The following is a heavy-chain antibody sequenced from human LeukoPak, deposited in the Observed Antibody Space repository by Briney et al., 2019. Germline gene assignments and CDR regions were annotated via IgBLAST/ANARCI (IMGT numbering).Heavy chain of an antibody. V-gene: IGHV3-53*04. J-gene: IGHJ4*02. D-gene: IGHD3-10*01. CDR3: ARGYYGSGSYYNRAFDY. CDR1: GFTVSSNY. Sequence: GGSLRLSCAASGFTVSSNYMSWVRQAPGKGLEWVSVIYSGGSTYYADSVKGRFTISRHNSKNTLYLQMNSLRAEDTAVYYWARGYYGSGSYYNRAFDYWGQGTLVTVSS. CDR2: IYSGGST.